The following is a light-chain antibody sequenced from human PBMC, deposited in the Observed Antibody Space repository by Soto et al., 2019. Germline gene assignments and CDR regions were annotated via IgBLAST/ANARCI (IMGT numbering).Light chain of an antibody. V-gene: IGKV4-1*01. J-gene: IGKJ1*01. Sequence: DIVMTQSPDSLAVSLGERATINCKSSQSVLHSPNNKNYLAWYQHKPGQPPKMLIYWASSRESGVPDRFSGRGSGTDFTLTISSLQSEDVAVYYCQQYYTNSWSFGQGTKVEIK. CDR2: WAS. CDR1: QSVLHSPNNKNY. CDR3: QQYYTNSWS.